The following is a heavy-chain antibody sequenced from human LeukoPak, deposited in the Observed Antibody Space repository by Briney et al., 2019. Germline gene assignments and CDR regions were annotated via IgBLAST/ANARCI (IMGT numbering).Heavy chain of an antibody. V-gene: IGHV5-51*01. J-gene: IGHJ3*02. CDR2: IYPGDSDT. Sequence: GESLKISCKGSGYSFTSYWIGWVRQMPGKGLEWMGIIYPGDSDTRYSPSFQGQVTISADKSISTAYLQWSSLKASDTAMYYCASPKNYYDSSGYWVGAFDIWGQGTMVTVSS. CDR1: GYSFTSYW. CDR3: ASPKNYYDSSGYWVGAFDI. D-gene: IGHD3-22*01.